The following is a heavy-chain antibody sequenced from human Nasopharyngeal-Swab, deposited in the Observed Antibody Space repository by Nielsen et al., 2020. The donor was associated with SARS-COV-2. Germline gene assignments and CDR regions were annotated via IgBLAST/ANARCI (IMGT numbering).Heavy chain of an antibody. Sequence: SQTLSLTCAVYGGSFSGYYWGWIRQPPGKGLEWIGSIYYSGSTYYNPSLKSRVTISVDTSKNQFSLKLSSVTAADTAVYYCARHERYFDWLSQPYYYYGMDVWGQGTTVTVSS. D-gene: IGHD3-9*01. J-gene: IGHJ6*02. V-gene: IGHV4-39*01. CDR2: IYYSGST. CDR1: GGSFSGYY. CDR3: ARHERYFDWLSQPYYYYGMDV.